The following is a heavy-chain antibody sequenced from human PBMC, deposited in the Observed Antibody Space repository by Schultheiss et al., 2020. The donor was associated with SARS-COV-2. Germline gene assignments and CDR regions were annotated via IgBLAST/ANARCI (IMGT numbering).Heavy chain of an antibody. D-gene: IGHD4-17*01. Sequence: ASVKVSCKASGYTFTGYYMHWVRQAPGQGLEWMGWINPNSGGTNYAQKFQGRVTMTRDMSTSTAYMELSSLRSEDTAVYYCAAERGDYGDYWVDPWGQGTLVTVSS. V-gene: IGHV1-2*02. CDR2: INPNSGGT. J-gene: IGHJ5*02. CDR1: GYTFTGYY. CDR3: AAERGDYGDYWVDP.